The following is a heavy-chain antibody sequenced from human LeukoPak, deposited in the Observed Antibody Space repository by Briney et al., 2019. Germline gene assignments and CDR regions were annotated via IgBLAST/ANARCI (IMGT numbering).Heavy chain of an antibody. V-gene: IGHV1-18*04. CDR3: ARGAYCGGDCSSSDSFDI. CDR1: GYTFINHG. CDR2: ISAYNGDT. J-gene: IGHJ3*02. D-gene: IGHD2-21*02. Sequence: ASMKVSCKASGYTFINHGVSWVRQAPGQGLEWLGWISAYNGDTNYAQILQGRVTMTTDTSTNTAYLELRGLRSDDTAIYYCARGAYCGGDCSSSDSFDIWGQGTMVTVSS.